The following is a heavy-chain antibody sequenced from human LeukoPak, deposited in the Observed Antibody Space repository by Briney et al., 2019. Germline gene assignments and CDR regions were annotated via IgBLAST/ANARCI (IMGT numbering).Heavy chain of an antibody. D-gene: IGHD3-22*01. CDR3: ARDHMHDSSGYYVGAFDI. CDR1: GYTLTELS. V-gene: IGHV1-24*01. Sequence: ASVKVSCKVSGYTLTELSMHWVRQAPGKGLEWMRGFDPEDGETIYAQKFQGRVTMTEDTSTDTAYMELSSLRSEDTAVYYCARDHMHDSSGYYVGAFDIWGQGTMVTVSS. CDR2: FDPEDGET. J-gene: IGHJ3*02.